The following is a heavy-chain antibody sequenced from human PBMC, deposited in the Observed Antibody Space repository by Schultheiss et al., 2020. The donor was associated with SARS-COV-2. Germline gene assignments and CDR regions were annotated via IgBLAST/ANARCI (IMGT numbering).Heavy chain of an antibody. J-gene: IGHJ5*02. Sequence: SETLSLTCTVSGGSISSYYWSWIRQPPGKGLEWIGYIYYSGSTNYNPSLKSRVTISVDTSKNQFSLKLSSVTAADTAVYYCARVGASWDNHGQNWFDPWGQGTLVTVSS. D-gene: IGHD1-26*01. CDR2: IYYSGST. CDR3: ARVGASWDNHGQNWFDP. CDR1: GGSISSYY. V-gene: IGHV4-59*01.